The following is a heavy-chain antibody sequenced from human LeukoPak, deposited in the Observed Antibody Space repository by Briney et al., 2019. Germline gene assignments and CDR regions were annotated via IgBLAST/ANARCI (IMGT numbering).Heavy chain of an antibody. D-gene: IGHD2-2*01. J-gene: IGHJ4*02. V-gene: IGHV3-48*04. CDR1: GFTFSSYS. CDR2: ISSSSSTI. CDR3: ARDQVVVPAAQDY. Sequence: GGSLRLSCAASGFTFSSYSMNWVRQAPGKGLEWVSYISSSSSTIYYADSVKGRFTISRDNAKNSLYLQMNSLRAEDTAVYYCARDQVVVPAAQDYWGQGTLVTVSS.